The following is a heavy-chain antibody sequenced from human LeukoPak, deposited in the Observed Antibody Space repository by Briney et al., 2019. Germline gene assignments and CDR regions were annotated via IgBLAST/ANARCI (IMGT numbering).Heavy chain of an antibody. CDR2: ISSSSSTI. J-gene: IGHJ4*02. V-gene: IGHV3-48*01. CDR1: GFTFSSYS. Sequence: GGSLRLSCAASGFTFSSYSMNWVRQAPGKGLEWVSYISSSSSTIYYADSVKGRFTISRDNAKNSLYLQMNSLRAEDTAVYYCASEIRYSGTYFDYWGQGTLVTVSS. CDR3: ASEIRYSGTYFDY. D-gene: IGHD1-26*01.